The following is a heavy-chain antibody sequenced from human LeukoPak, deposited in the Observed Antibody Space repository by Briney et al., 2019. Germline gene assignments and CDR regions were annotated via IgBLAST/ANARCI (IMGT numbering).Heavy chain of an antibody. V-gene: IGHV4-31*03. Sequence: PSETLSLTCTVSGGSISSGGYYWSWIRQHPGKGLEWIGYVYYSGSTYYNPSLKSRVTISVDTSKNQFSLKLSSVTAADTAVYYCAVYYGRELDPWGQGTLVTVSS. J-gene: IGHJ5*02. CDR3: AVYYGRELDP. D-gene: IGHD3-10*01. CDR1: GGSISSGGYY. CDR2: VYYSGST.